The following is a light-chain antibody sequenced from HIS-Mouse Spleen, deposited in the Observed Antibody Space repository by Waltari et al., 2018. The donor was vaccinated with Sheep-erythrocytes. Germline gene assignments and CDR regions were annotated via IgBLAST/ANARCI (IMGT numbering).Light chain of an antibody. J-gene: IGLJ3*02. CDR3: GTWDSSLSAGV. Sequence: QSVLTQPPSVSAAPGQKVTISCSGSRSNLGNNYVSWSQQLPGTAPKLLIYDNNKRPSGIPDRFSGSKSGTSATLGITGLQTGDEADYYCGTWDSSLSAGVFGGGTKLTVL. CDR1: RSNLGNNY. V-gene: IGLV1-51*01. CDR2: DNN.